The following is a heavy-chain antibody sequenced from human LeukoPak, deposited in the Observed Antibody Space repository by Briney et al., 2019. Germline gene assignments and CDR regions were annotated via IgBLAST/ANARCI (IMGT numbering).Heavy chain of an antibody. CDR3: AKGGYDSSGYYTTGLV. V-gene: IGHV1-18*01. D-gene: IGHD3-22*01. CDR2: ISAYNGNT. CDR1: GGTFSSYA. Sequence: ASVKVSCKASGGTFSSYAISWVRQAPGQGLEWMGWISAYNGNTNYAQKLQGRVTMTTDTSTSTAYMELRSLRSDDTAVYYCAKGGYDSSGYYTTGLVWGQGTLVTVSS. J-gene: IGHJ4*02.